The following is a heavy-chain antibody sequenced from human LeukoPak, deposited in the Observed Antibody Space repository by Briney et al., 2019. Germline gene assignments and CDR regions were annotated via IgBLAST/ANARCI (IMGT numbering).Heavy chain of an antibody. CDR3: ARGEYYYGSGSYSH. Sequence: SETLSLTCTVSGGSISSGGYYWSWIRQHPGKGLEWVGYIYYSGSTYYNPSLKSRVTISVDTSKNQFSLKLSSVTAADTAVYYCARGEYYYGSGSYSHWGQGTLVTVSS. CDR1: GGSISSGGYY. J-gene: IGHJ4*02. V-gene: IGHV4-31*03. D-gene: IGHD3-10*01. CDR2: IYYSGST.